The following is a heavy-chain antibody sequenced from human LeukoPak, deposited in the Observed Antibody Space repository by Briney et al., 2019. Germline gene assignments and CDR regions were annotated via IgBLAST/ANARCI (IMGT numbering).Heavy chain of an antibody. V-gene: IGHV4-34*01. Sequence: SETLSLTCAVYGGSFSGYYWSWIRQPPGKGLEWIGEINHSGSTNYNPSLKSRVTISVDTSKNQFSLKLSSVTAADTAVYYCARSDYVWGSYRPFDVWGKGTTVTVSS. J-gene: IGHJ6*04. CDR3: ARSDYVWGSYRPFDV. CDR2: INHSGST. D-gene: IGHD3-16*02. CDR1: GGSFSGYY.